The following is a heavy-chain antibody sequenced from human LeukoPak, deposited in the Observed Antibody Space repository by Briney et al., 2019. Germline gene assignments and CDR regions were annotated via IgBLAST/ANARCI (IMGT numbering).Heavy chain of an antibody. V-gene: IGHV3-30*18. J-gene: IGHJ4*02. CDR1: GFIFSNYG. Sequence: GGSLRLSCTASGFIFSNYGMHWVRQAPGKGLEWVAVISYDGNSKYYVDSVKGRFIISRDDSKNTLYLQMNSLRPEDTALYYCAKGGVTRGVIAPFYFDFWGQGTLVTVSS. D-gene: IGHD3-10*01. CDR2: ISYDGNSK. CDR3: AKGGVTRGVIAPFYFDF.